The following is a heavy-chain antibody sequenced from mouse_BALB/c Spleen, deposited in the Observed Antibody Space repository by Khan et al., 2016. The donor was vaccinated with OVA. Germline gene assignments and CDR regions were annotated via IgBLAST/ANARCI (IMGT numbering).Heavy chain of an antibody. CDR1: GFTFSSCT. V-gene: IGHV5-9*03. D-gene: IGHD1-1*02. Sequence: EVQLQESGGGLVKPGGSLKLSCAASGFTFSSCTMSWVRQTPEKRLEWVASISSGGDNTYYPDSVKGRVTISRDNAKNNLYLQMSSLRSEDTASSYCTRSNYAPFSYCGQATLLTVSA. J-gene: IGHJ3*01. CDR3: TRSNYAPFSY. CDR2: ISSGGDNT.